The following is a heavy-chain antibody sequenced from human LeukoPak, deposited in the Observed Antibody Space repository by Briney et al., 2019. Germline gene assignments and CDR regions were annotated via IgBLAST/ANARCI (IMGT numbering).Heavy chain of an antibody. CDR3: ARDPVDGFGFYDY. Sequence: SETLSLTCTVSGGSISSGGYHWSWFRQPAGKGLQWIGRVHASGSINYNPSLKSRVTISVDTSRTQFSLKATSMTAADTAVYYCARDPVDGFGFYDYWGQGILVTVSS. V-gene: IGHV4-61*02. CDR1: GGSISSGGYH. J-gene: IGHJ4*02. D-gene: IGHD3-10*01. CDR2: VHASGSI.